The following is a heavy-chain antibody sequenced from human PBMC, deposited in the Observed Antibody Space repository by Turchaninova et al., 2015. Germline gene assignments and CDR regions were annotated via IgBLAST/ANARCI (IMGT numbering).Heavy chain of an antibody. CDR1: GYSIGSGYY. V-gene: IGHV4-38-2*01. J-gene: IGHJ3*02. D-gene: IGHD3-10*01. CDR2: IYHTGST. Sequence: KPSETLSVTCAVSGYSIGSGYYWGWIRQPPGKGLEWIGSIYHTGSTYYTPSLTSRVTISVDTSKNQFSLKPTSVTAADPAGYYCARHYPEYYGSGHPLASAFNIWGQGTMVTVSS. CDR3: ARHYPEYYGSGHPLASAFNI.